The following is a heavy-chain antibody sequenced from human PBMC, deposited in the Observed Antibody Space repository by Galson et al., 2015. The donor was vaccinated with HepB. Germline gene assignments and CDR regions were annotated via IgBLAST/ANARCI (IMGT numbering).Heavy chain of an antibody. D-gene: IGHD6-19*01. CDR2: MSDNGDNT. J-gene: IGHJ1*01. Sequence: SLRLSCAASGFTFSSYAIMWVRQAPGKGLEWVSGMSDNGDNTFYADSVKGRFTISRDISKNTVYLQMNSLRVEDTAVYYGATRSGASGWYSVFQHWGQGTLVTVS. V-gene: IGHV3-23*01. CDR3: ATRSGASGWYSVFQH. CDR1: GFTFSSYA.